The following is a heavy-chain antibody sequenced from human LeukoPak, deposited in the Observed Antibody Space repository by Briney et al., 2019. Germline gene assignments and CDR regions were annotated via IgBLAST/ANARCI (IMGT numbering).Heavy chain of an antibody. D-gene: IGHD2-21*02. J-gene: IGHJ4*02. CDR2: ISGSGGST. CDR3: AKVGYCGGDCDTFAFDY. CDR1: GFTFSSYG. Sequence: PGGSLRLSCAASGFTFSSYGMSWVRQAPGKGLECVSAISGSGGSTYYADSVKGRFTISRDNSKNTLYLQMNSLRAEDTAVYYCAKVGYCGGDCDTFAFDYWGQGTLVTVSS. V-gene: IGHV3-23*01.